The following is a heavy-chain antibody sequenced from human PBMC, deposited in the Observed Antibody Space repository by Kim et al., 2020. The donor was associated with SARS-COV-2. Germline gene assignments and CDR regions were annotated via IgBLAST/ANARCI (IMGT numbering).Heavy chain of an antibody. CDR2: ISYDGSNK. D-gene: IGHD2-2*01. V-gene: IGHV3-30*04. CDR1: GFTFSSYA. Sequence: GGSLRLSCAASGFTFSSYAMHWVRQAPGKGLEWVAVISYDGSNKYYADSVKGRFTISRDNSKNTLYLQMNSLRAEDTAVYYCARDHGVRSSSGLDYWGQG. CDR3: ARDHGVRSSSGLDY. J-gene: IGHJ4*02.